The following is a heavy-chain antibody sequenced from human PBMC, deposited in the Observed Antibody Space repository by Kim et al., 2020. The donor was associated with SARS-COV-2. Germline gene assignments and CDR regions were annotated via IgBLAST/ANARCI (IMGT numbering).Heavy chain of an antibody. J-gene: IGHJ4*02. Sequence: ASVKVSCKASGYTFTSYYMHWVRQAPGQGLEWMGIINPSGGSTSYAQKFQGRVTMTRDTSTSTVYMELSSLRSEDTAVYYCARDYYDSSGYRDLHFDYWGQGTLVTVSS. CDR2: INPSGGST. CDR1: GYTFTSYY. D-gene: IGHD3-22*01. CDR3: ARDYYDSSGYRDLHFDY. V-gene: IGHV1-46*01.